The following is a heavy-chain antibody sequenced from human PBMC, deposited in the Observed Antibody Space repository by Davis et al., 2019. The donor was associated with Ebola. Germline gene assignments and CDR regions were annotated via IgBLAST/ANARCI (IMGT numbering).Heavy chain of an antibody. CDR2: IGTMFYSGST. V-gene: IGHV4-39*01. CDR1: GGSISRSGHY. D-gene: IGHD5-24*01. Sequence: SETLSLTCRVSGGSISRSGHYWGWIRQPPGKGLDWIGSIGTMFYSGSTPYNPSLKSRVSISIDTSRNHFTLKLGSVTAADTSIYYCARHVVGRVAGGSIDHWGQGTLVTVSS. J-gene: IGHJ4*02. CDR3: ARHVVGRVAGGSIDH.